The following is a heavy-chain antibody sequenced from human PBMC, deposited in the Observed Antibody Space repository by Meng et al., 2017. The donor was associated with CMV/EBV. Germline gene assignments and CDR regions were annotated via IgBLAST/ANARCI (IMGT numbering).Heavy chain of an antibody. Sequence: SEILSPTCTVSGGSTSSYYWSWIRQPPGKGLEWIGYIYYSGSTNYNPSLKGRVTISVDTSKNQFSLKLSSVTAADTAVYYCARTRGNNCGGDCYDFDYWGQGTLVTVSS. CDR3: ARTRGNNCGGDCYDFDY. CDR2: IYYSGST. CDR1: GGSTSSYY. V-gene: IGHV4-59*01. J-gene: IGHJ4*02. D-gene: IGHD2-21*01.